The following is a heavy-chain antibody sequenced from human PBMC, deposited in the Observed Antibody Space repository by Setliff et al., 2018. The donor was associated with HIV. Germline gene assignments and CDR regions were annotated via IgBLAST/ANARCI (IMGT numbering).Heavy chain of an antibody. D-gene: IGHD1-1*01. CDR3: ARQLSNSLES. CDR2: INHSGST. Sequence: PSETLSLTCAVYGGSFSGYYWSWIRQPPGKGLEWIGEINHSGSTNYNPSLKSRVTISVDTSKNQFSLKLSSVTAADTAVYYCARQLSNSLESWGQGTLVTVSS. V-gene: IGHV4-34*01. CDR1: GGSFSGYY. J-gene: IGHJ4*02.